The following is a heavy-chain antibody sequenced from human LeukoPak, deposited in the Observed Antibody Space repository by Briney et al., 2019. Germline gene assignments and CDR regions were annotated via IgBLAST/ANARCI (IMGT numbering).Heavy chain of an antibody. Sequence: GGSLRLSCAASGFTFSSYSMNWVRQAPGKGLEWVSSISSSSSYIYYADSVKGRFTISRDNAKNSLYLQMNSLRGEDTAVYYCARDGRGGYDSSGYYYVVLSYYYYGMDVWGQGTTVTVSS. V-gene: IGHV3-21*01. CDR2: ISSSSSYI. CDR3: ARDGRGGYDSSGYYYVVLSYYYYGMDV. J-gene: IGHJ6*02. CDR1: GFTFSSYS. D-gene: IGHD3-22*01.